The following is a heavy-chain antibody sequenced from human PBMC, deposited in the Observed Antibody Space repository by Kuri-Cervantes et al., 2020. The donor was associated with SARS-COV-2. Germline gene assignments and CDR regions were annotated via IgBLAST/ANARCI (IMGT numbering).Heavy chain of an antibody. CDR1: GFTFSSYW. J-gene: IGHJ3*02. Sequence: GESLKISCAASGFTFSSYWMSWVRQAPGKGLEWVANIKQDGSEKYYVDSVKGRFTISRDNAKNSLYLQMHSLRAEDTAVYYCARDDHDWGEGGAFDIWGQGTMVTVSS. CDR2: IKQDGSEK. V-gene: IGHV3-7*01. CDR3: ARDDHDWGEGGAFDI. D-gene: IGHD7-27*01.